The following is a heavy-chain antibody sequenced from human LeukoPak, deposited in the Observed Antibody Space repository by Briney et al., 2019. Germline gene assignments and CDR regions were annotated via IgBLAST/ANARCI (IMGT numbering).Heavy chain of an antibody. J-gene: IGHJ4*02. CDR3: ANSGFDY. D-gene: IGHD1-26*01. CDR1: GFTFSSYG. CDR2: ISYDGSNK. V-gene: IGHV3-30*18. Sequence: GGSLRLSCAASGFTFSSYGMHWVRQAPGKGLEWVAVISYDGSNKYYADSVKGRFTISRDNSKNTLYLQMNSLRAEDTAVYYCANSGFDYWGQGTLVTVPS.